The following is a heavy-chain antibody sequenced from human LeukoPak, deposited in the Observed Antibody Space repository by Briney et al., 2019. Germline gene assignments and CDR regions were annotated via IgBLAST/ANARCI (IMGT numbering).Heavy chain of an antibody. CDR1: GFTFSSYW. D-gene: IGHD5-18*01. V-gene: IGHV3-74*01. CDR3: ASGVLAAMVPDY. J-gene: IGHJ4*02. Sequence: PGGSLRLACAASGFTFSSYWMHWVRQAPGKGLAWISRISGGGSATSYADSVKGRFTISRDHAKNTLYLQMNSLRAEDTAVYYCASGVLAAMVPDYWGQGILVTISS. CDR2: ISGGGSAT.